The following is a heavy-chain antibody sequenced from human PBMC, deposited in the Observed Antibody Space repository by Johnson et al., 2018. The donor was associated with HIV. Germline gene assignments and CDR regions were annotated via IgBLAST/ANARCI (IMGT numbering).Heavy chain of an antibody. J-gene: IGHJ3*02. CDR3: VFGEDYYDSGGHHHGPAALDI. CDR2: ISTTGTTI. CDR1: GFTFSDFY. Sequence: QVQLVESGGGLVKPGGSLRLSCAASGFTFSDFYMSWIRQAPGRGLEWISYISTTGTTIYYAESVKGRFTISRDNAKNSLYLQMNSLRAEDTALYYCVFGEDYYDSGGHHHGPAALDIWGQGTMVTVSS. D-gene: IGHD3-22*01. V-gene: IGHV3-11*04.